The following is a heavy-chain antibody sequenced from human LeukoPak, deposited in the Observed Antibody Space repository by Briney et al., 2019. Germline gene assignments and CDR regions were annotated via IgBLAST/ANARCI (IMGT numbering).Heavy chain of an antibody. CDR1: GGTFSSYA. CDR2: IIPIFGTA. V-gene: IGHV1-69*13. J-gene: IGHJ4*02. D-gene: IGHD6-13*01. Sequence: SVKVSCKASGGTFSSYAINWVRQAPGQGLEWMGGIIPIFGTANYAQKFQGRVTITADESTSTAYMELSSLGSEDTAVYYCARGGIAAAGSFDYWGQGTLVTVSS. CDR3: ARGGIAAAGSFDY.